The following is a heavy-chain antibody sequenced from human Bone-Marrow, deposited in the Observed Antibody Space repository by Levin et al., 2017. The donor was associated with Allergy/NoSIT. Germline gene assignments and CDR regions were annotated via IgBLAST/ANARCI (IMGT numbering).Heavy chain of an antibody. Sequence: GASVKVSCKASGGTFSSYAISWVRQAPGQGLEWMGGIIPIFGTANYAQKFQGRVTITADKSTSTAYMELSSLRSEDTAVYYCGAGGYYYGMDVWGQGTTVTVSS. V-gene: IGHV1-69*06. J-gene: IGHJ6*02. CDR2: IIPIFGTA. D-gene: IGHD3-10*01. CDR3: GAGGYYYGMDV. CDR1: GGTFSSYA.